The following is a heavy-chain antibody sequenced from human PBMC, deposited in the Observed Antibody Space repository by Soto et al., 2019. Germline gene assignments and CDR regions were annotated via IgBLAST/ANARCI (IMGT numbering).Heavy chain of an antibody. CDR3: SKDRGLVLSFYFDY. CDR2: ISWNSGSI. CDR1: GFTFDDYA. J-gene: IGHJ4*02. Sequence: EVQLVESGGGLVQPGRSLRLSCAASGFTFDDYAMHWVRPAPGKGLEWVSGISWNSGSIGYSDSVKGRFTIPRDNAKNSLYLQMNSLRAEDTALYYCSKDRGLVLSFYFDYWGQGTLVTVSS. V-gene: IGHV3-9*01. D-gene: IGHD6-19*01.